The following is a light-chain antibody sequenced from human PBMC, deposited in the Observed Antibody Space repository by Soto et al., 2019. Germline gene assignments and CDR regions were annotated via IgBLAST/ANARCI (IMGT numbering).Light chain of an antibody. CDR3: GSYTSSSNYV. Sequence: QSVLTQPPSASGTPGQRVTISCTGYIHYDFVSWYQQHPGTAPKLVIYEVSNRPSGTSDRFSGSKSGHTASLTISGLQTEDEAVYYCGSYTSSSNYVFGTGTKVTVL. V-gene: IGLV2-14*01. CDR1: IHYDF. J-gene: IGLJ1*01. CDR2: EVS.